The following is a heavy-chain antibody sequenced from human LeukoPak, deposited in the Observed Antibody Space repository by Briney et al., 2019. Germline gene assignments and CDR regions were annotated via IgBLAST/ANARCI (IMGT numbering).Heavy chain of an antibody. V-gene: IGHV3-7*01. J-gene: IGHJ6*03. CDR2: IKEDGSEK. CDR1: GFTFSRYW. D-gene: IGHD2-15*01. Sequence: PGGALRLSCAASGFTFSRYWMSWVRQAPGKGLEWVANIKEDGSEKYYVDSVKGRLTISRDNAKNSQSLQIKSLRAEDTAVYYCARQKAVVVVAATPDEDYGDYVDYYYYMDVWGKGTTVTVSS. CDR3: ARQKAVVVVAATPDEDYGDYVDYYYYMDV.